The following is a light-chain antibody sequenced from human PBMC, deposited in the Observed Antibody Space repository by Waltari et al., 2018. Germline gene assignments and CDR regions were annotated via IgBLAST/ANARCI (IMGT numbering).Light chain of an antibody. CDR3: SSYADSDNLV. Sequence: ALTQPPSASGSPGQSVTISCTATSSAVGGYNSVSWYQQHPGKAPKLMIYEVTKRSSGVPDRFSGSKSGNTASLTVSGLQADDEADYYCSSYADSDNLVFGGGTKLTVL. J-gene: IGLJ3*02. CDR2: EVT. V-gene: IGLV2-8*01. CDR1: SSAVGGYNS.